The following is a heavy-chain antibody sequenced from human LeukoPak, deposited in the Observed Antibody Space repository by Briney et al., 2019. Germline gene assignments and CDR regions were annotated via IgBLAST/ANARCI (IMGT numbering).Heavy chain of an antibody. J-gene: IGHJ5*02. Sequence: GASVKVSCTASVGTFSSYAISWVRQAPGQGLEWMGRIIPILGIANYAQKFQGRVTITADKSTSTAYMELSSLRSEDTAVYYCARDGYSSGWYGGSGFDPWGQGTLVTVSS. CDR2: IIPILGIA. V-gene: IGHV1-69*04. CDR1: VGTFSSYA. D-gene: IGHD6-19*01. CDR3: ARDGYSSGWYGGSGFDP.